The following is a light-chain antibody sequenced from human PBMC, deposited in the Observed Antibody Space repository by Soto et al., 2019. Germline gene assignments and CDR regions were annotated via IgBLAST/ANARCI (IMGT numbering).Light chain of an antibody. J-gene: IGLJ2*01. V-gene: IGLV2-14*01. CDR3: SSYTTSTSRII. CDR2: EVS. Sequence: QSALTQPASVSGSPGQSITISCTGSSSDVGGYNHVSWYQQHPGKAPKLMIYEVSNRPSEVSNRFSGSKSGNTASLTISGLQAEDEDDYYCSSYTTSTSRIIFGGGTKVTVL. CDR1: SSDVGGYNH.